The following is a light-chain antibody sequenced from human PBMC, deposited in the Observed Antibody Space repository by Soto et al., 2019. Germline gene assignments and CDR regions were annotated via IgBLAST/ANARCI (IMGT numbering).Light chain of an antibody. Sequence: IQWTKSPPYQSTSVGDRVTLSCRASQDSTKYLAWYQQKPGKAPNLLIYDASTLHSGVPSRFSGSGSGTDFTLTISGLQPEDFATYYCQKYNSAPPITFGQGTRLEIK. CDR3: QKYNSAPPIT. V-gene: IGKV1-9*01. CDR2: DAS. CDR1: QDSTKY. J-gene: IGKJ5*01.